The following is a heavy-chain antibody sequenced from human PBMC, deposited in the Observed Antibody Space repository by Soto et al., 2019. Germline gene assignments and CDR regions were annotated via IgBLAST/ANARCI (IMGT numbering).Heavy chain of an antibody. CDR1: GYTFTSYG. D-gene: IGHD2-2*01. CDR2: ISAYNGNT. V-gene: IGHV1-18*01. J-gene: IGHJ6*02. Sequence: GASVKVSCKASGYTFTSYGISWVRRAPGQGLEWMGWISAYNGNTNYAQKLQGRVTMTTDTSTSTAYMELRSLRSDDTAVYYCARGPCSSTSCEGDTDYYYGMDVWGQGTTVTVSS. CDR3: ARGPCSSTSCEGDTDYYYGMDV.